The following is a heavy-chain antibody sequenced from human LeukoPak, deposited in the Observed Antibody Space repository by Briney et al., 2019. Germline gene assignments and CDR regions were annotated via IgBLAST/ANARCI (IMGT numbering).Heavy chain of an antibody. CDR2: IHRDGSYT. V-gene: IGHV3-74*01. J-gene: IGHJ4*02. CDR1: GFTFSNYA. CDR3: ATSPVAGLD. Sequence: PGGSLRLSCAASGFTFSNYAMSWVRHAPGKGLVWVSRIHRDGSYTTYADSVKGRFTISRDNAKNTLYLQMNSLRADDTAVYFCATSPVAGLDWGQGTLVSVSS. D-gene: IGHD6-19*01.